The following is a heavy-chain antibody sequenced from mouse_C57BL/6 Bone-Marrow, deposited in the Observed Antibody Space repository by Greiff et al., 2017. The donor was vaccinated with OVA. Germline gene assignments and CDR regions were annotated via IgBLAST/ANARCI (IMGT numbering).Heavy chain of an antibody. CDR2: IDPENGDT. CDR3: TTNLFYWYFDV. V-gene: IGHV14-4*01. D-gene: IGHD5-1*01. J-gene: IGHJ1*03. Sequence: EVQLKQSGAELVRPGASVKLSCTASGFNIKDDYMHWVKQRPEQGLEWIGWIDPENGDTEYASKFQGKATITADTSSNTAYLQLSSLTSEDTAVYYCTTNLFYWYFDVWGTGTTVTVSS. CDR1: GFNIKDDY.